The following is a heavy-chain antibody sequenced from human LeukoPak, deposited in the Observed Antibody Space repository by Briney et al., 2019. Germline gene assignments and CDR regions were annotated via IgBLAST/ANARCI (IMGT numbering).Heavy chain of an antibody. D-gene: IGHD6-19*01. CDR3: AREIAVAGDIDY. Sequence: GGSLGLSCAASGFTFSSYAMHWVRQAPGKGLEWGPVISYDGSNKYYADSVKGRFTISRDNSKNTLYLQMNSLRAEDTAVYYCAREIAVAGDIDYWGQGTLVTVSS. CDR2: ISYDGSNK. V-gene: IGHV3-30*04. CDR1: GFTFSSYA. J-gene: IGHJ4*02.